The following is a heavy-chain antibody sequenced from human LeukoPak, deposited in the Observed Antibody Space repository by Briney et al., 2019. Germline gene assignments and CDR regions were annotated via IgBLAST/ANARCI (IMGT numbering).Heavy chain of an antibody. V-gene: IGHV1-8*01. J-gene: IGHJ6*03. Sequence: ASVKVSCKASGYTFIRYDMSWVRQATGQGLEWMGWMNPNSGNTDYAQKFQGRVTITRNTSISTVYMGLSSLRSEDTAVYYCARVKPDYYYYMDVWGKGTTVTVSS. CDR3: ARVKPDYYYYMDV. CDR2: MNPNSGNT. D-gene: IGHD1-14*01. CDR1: GYTFIRYD.